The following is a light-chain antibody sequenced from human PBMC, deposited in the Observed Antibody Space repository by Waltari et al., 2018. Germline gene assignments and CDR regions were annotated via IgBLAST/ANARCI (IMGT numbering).Light chain of an antibody. CDR3: QQSHTFPRT. CDR1: QNIGIF. V-gene: IGKV1-12*01. J-gene: IGKJ1*01. Sequence: IQVPPSPSSVSASVGDTVTITCRASQNIGIFLGWYQQKPGTAPKLLIFGATTLHSGVPSRFTGSGSGTDVALTISSLQPEDFATYDCQQSHTFPRTFGQGTKVDI. CDR2: GAT.